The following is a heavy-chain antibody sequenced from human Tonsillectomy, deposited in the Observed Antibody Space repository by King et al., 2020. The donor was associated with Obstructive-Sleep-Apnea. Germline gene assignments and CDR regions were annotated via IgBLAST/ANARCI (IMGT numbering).Heavy chain of an antibody. CDR3: AREGRWLQFRGDDY. D-gene: IGHD5-24*01. CDR1: GGSIRSNNYY. J-gene: IGHJ4*02. Sequence: QLQESGPGLVKPSETLSLTCTVSGGSIRSNNYYWSWIRQPPGKGLEWIGSIYYSGSTNYNPSLKSRVTMSVDTSKNQFSLMLSSVTAADTAVYYCAREGRWLQFRGDDYWGQGTLVTVSS. V-gene: IGHV4-39*07. CDR2: IYYSGST.